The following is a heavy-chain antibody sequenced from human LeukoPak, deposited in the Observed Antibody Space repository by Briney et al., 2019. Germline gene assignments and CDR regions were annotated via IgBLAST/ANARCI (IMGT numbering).Heavy chain of an antibody. CDR2: ISGSGGST. CDR1: GFTFSSYA. D-gene: IGHD3-10*01. CDR3: AKPHTMVRGVITY. J-gene: IGHJ4*02. V-gene: IGHV3-23*01. Sequence: GGPLRLSCAASGFTFSSYAMSWVRQAPGKGLEWVSAISGSGGSTYYADSVKGRFTISRDNSKNTLYLQMNSLRAEDTAVYYCAKPHTMVRGVITYWGQGTLVTVSS.